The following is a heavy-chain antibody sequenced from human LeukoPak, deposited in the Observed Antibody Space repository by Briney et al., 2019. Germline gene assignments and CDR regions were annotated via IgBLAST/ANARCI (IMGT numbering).Heavy chain of an antibody. J-gene: IGHJ5*02. Sequence: ASVKVSRKASGYTFTSYYMHWVRQAPGQGLEWMGIINPSGGSTSYAQKFQGRVTMTRDMSTSTVYMELSSLRSEDTAVYYCARDRGFDHLLRYFDWLLESNWFDPWGQGTLVTVSS. D-gene: IGHD3-9*01. CDR1: GYTFTSYY. CDR2: INPSGGST. V-gene: IGHV1-46*01. CDR3: ARDRGFDHLLRYFDWLLESNWFDP.